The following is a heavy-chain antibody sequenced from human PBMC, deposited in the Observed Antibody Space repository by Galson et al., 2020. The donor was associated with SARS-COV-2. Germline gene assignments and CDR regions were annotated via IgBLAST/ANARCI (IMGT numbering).Heavy chain of an antibody. V-gene: IGHV3-48*03. Sequence: GESLKISCAASGFTFSSYEMNWVRQAPGKGLEWVSYISSSGTTVFYADSVKGRFTISRDNAKKSLYLQMHSLRAEDTALYYCAGDPSSSWYNLFDPWGQGTLVTVSS. D-gene: IGHD6-13*01. CDR3: AGDPSSSWYNLFDP. J-gene: IGHJ5*02. CDR2: ISSSGTTV. CDR1: GFTFSSYE.